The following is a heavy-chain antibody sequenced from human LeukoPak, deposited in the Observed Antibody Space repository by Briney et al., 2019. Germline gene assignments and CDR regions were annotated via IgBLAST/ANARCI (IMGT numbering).Heavy chain of an antibody. Sequence: SETLSLTCTVSGESISGFYWTWIRQPPGKGLEWIGYIYYSGSTNYNPSLKSRVTISVDTSKNQFSLKLSSVTAADTAVYYCARDHYSSANWFDPWGQGTLVTVSS. D-gene: IGHD6-25*01. CDR2: IYYSGST. CDR1: GESISGFY. J-gene: IGHJ5*02. V-gene: IGHV4-59*01. CDR3: ARDHYSSANWFDP.